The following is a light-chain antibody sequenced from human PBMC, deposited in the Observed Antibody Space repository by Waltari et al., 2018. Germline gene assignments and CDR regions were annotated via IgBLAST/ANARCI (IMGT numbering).Light chain of an antibody. CDR1: SSKLGRNT. CDR3: AAWDDSLNGWV. J-gene: IGLJ3*02. Sequence: QSVLTQPPSASGTPGQRVTISCSGSSSKLGRNTVNWYQKLPGTAPNLLIYSNNQRPSGVPDRFSGSKSGTSASLAISGLQSEDEADYYCAAWDDSLNGWVFGGGTKLTVL. CDR2: SNN. V-gene: IGLV1-44*01.